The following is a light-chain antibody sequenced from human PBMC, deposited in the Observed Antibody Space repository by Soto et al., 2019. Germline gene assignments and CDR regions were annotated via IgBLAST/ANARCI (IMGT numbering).Light chain of an antibody. CDR1: QSVSSN. CDR3: QQYNNWPLT. Sequence: PQSPTTLCVSPGGRATLSRGASQSVSSNLAWYQQKPGQTPRLLIYDASTRATGIPARFSGSGSGTEFTLTISSLQSEDFAVYYCQQYNNWPLTFGGGTKVDIK. CDR2: DAS. V-gene: IGKV3-15*01. J-gene: IGKJ4*01.